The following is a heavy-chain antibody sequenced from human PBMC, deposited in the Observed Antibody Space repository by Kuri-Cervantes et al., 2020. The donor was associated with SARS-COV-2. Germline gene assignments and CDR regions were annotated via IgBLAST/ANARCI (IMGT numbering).Heavy chain of an antibody. J-gene: IGHJ6*03. CDR3: ARASTYCSSTSCYDYYYMDV. V-gene: IGHV1-69*13. D-gene: IGHD2-2*01. Sequence: SVKVSCKASGGTFSSYAISWVRQAPGQGLEWMGRIIPIFGTANYAQKFQGRVTITADESTSTAYMELSSLRSEDTAVYYCARASTYCSSTSCYDYYYMDVWGKGTTVTV. CDR2: IIPIFGTA. CDR1: GGTFSSYA.